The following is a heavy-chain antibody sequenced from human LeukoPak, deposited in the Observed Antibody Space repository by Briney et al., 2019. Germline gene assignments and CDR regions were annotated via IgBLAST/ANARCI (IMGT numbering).Heavy chain of an antibody. J-gene: IGHJ4*02. CDR1: GYTFTDYY. CDR2: INPKSGGG. V-gene: IGHV1-2*02. CDR3: ATGERLVPAAMWFDY. Sequence: ASVKVSCKASGYTFTDYYMHWVRQAPGQGLEWMGWINPKSGGGSYAQRFQGRVTMTRDTSISTAYMELSRLRSDDTAVYYCATGERLVPAAMWFDYWGQGTRVTVSS. D-gene: IGHD2-2*01.